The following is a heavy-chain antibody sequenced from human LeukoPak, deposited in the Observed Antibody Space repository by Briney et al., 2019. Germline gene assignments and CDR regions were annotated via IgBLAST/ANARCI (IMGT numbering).Heavy chain of an antibody. D-gene: IGHD6-13*01. CDR1: GFTFSSYD. CDR3: ARSRLYSSSWTSFDY. CDR2: ISSSSSTI. V-gene: IGHV3-48*01. Sequence: GGSLRLSCAASGFTFSSYDMSWVRQAPGKGLEWVSYISSSSSTIYYADSVKGRFTISRDNAKNSLYLQMNSLRAEDTAVYYCARSRLYSSSWTSFDYWGQGTLVTVSS. J-gene: IGHJ4*02.